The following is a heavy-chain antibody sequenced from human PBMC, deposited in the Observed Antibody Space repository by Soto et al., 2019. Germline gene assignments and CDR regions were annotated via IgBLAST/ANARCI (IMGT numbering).Heavy chain of an antibody. D-gene: IGHD6-13*01. CDR2: ISGSGGST. CDR1: GFTFSSYA. CDR3: AKDRGSRWTPFFDY. Sequence: EVQLLESGGGLVQPGGSLRLSCAASGFTFSSYAMSWVRQATGKGLEWVSAISGSGGSTYYADSVKGRFTISRDNSKNTLYLQMDSLRAEDTAVYYCAKDRGSRWTPFFDYWGQGTLVTVS. J-gene: IGHJ4*02. V-gene: IGHV3-23*01.